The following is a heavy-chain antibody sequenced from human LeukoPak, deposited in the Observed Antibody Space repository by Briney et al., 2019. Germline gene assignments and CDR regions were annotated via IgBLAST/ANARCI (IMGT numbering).Heavy chain of an antibody. V-gene: IGHV1-69*13. J-gene: IGHJ4*02. Sequence: SVKVSCKASGGTFSSYAISWVRQAPGQGLEWMGGIIPIFGTANYAQKFQGRVTITADESTSTAYMELSSLRSEDTAVYYCVTRGSGWSFVYWGQGTLVTVSS. CDR1: GGTFSSYA. D-gene: IGHD6-19*01. CDR3: VTRGSGWSFVY. CDR2: IIPIFGTA.